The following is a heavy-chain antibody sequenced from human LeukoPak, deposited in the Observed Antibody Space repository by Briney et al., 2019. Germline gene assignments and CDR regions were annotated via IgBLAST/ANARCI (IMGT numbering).Heavy chain of an antibody. CDR2: INSGGSAI. CDR3: ARGGSYVHY. V-gene: IGHV3-48*03. D-gene: IGHD1-26*01. CDR1: GFTFNSYE. Sequence: GGSLRLSCAASGFTFNSYEMNWVRQAPGKGLEWVSYINSGGSAIYYADSVKGRFTISRDNTKNSLYLQMNSLRADDTAVYYCARGGSYVHYWGQGTLVTVSS. J-gene: IGHJ4*02.